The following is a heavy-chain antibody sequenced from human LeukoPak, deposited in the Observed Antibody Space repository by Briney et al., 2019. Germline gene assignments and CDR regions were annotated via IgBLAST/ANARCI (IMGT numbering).Heavy chain of an antibody. CDR2: MRYDGNNK. D-gene: IGHD3-3*01. J-gene: IGHJ4*02. V-gene: IGHV3-30*02. CDR3: AKDYLENHDFWSGYGIDY. CDR1: GFIFSNYG. Sequence: PGGSLRLSCAASGFIFSNYGMHWVRQAPGKGLEWVTFMRYDGNNKYYADSVKGRFTISRDNPKNTLYLHMNSLRAEDTAVYYCAKDYLENHDFWSGYGIDYWGQGTLVTVSS.